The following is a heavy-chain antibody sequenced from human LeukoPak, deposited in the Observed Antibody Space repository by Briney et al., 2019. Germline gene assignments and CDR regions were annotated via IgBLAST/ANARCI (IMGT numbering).Heavy chain of an antibody. V-gene: IGHV4-39*02. J-gene: IGHJ4*02. CDR2: IYYSGST. Sequence: SETLSLTCTVSGGSISSSSYYWGWIRQPPGKGLEWIGSIYYSGSTYYNPSLKSRVTISVDTSKNQFSLKLSSVTAADTAVYYCARDFGSGGLDYWGQGTLVTVSS. CDR3: ARDFGSGGLDY. CDR1: GGSISSSSYY. D-gene: IGHD3-10*01.